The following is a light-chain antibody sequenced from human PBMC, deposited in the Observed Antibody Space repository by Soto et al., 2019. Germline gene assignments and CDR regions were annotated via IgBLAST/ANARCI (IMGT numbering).Light chain of an antibody. CDR3: QVRDVWPS. V-gene: IGKV3-11*01. J-gene: IGKJ1*01. Sequence: IVLTQSPVTLALSPGESAVLSCRASQTVSSSLAWYQHKPGQAPRLFIYDASKRAPGIPARFTGSGSGTHFTLTISSLETEDIAVYYCQVRDVWPSFGQGTKVEIK. CDR2: DAS. CDR1: QTVSSS.